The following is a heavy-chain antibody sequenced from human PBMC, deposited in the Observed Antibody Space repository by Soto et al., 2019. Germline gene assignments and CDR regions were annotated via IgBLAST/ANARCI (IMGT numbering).Heavy chain of an antibody. D-gene: IGHD2-15*01. J-gene: IGHJ4*02. Sequence: EVRLVASGGGLVKPGGSLTLPWAASGIIFTSHSMNWGRQVPGKGPQWVSSISSSGTFKSYGDSVKGRFTISRDNAKNSLFLQMNNLRGEDTGLYYCARDPPHGGTSSWDAESWGQGTLVTVSS. CDR2: ISSSGTFK. CDR1: GIIFTSHS. CDR3: ARDPPHGGTSSWDAES. V-gene: IGHV3-21*01.